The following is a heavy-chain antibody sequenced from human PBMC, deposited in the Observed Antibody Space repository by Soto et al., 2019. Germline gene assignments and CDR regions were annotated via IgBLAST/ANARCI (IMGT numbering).Heavy chain of an antibody. CDR3: AKDRGIYCSVGSCYSVGNYYYYMDV. J-gene: IGHJ6*03. D-gene: IGHD2-15*01. CDR2: ISGSGGST. CDR1: GFTFSSYA. V-gene: IGHV3-23*01. Sequence: GGSLRLSCAASGFTFSSYAMSWVRQAPGKGLEWVSAISGSGGSTYYADSVKGRFTISRDNSKNTLYLQMNSLRAEDTAVYYCAKDRGIYCSVGSCYSVGNYYYYMDVWGKGTTVTVSS.